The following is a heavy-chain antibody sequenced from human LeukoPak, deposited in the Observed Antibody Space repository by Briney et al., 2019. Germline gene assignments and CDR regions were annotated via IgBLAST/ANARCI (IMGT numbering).Heavy chain of an antibody. CDR3: ARDLARYYGSGSHSDYFDF. CDR2: IYYSGNT. V-gene: IGHV4-39*07. D-gene: IGHD3-10*01. CDR1: GGSISSNSYY. J-gene: IGHJ4*02. Sequence: PSETLSLTCTVSGGSISSNSYYWGWIRQPPGKGLEWIGSIYYSGNTYHNPSLKSRVTISVDTSKNQFSLKLSSVTAADTAVYYCARDLARYYGSGSHSDYFDFWGQGTLVTVSS.